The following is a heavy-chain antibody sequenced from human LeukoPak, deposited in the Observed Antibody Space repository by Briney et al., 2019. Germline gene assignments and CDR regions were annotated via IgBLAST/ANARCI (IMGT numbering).Heavy chain of an antibody. V-gene: IGHV1-24*01. CDR2: FDPEDGET. Sequence: ASVKVSCKVSGYTLTELSMHWVRQAPGKGLEWMGGFDPEDGETIYAQKFQGRVTMTEDTSTDTAYMELSSLRSEDTAVYYCATGYYYDSSKYYFDYWGQGTLVTVSS. D-gene: IGHD3-22*01. CDR3: ATGYYYDSSKYYFDY. J-gene: IGHJ4*02. CDR1: GYTLTELS.